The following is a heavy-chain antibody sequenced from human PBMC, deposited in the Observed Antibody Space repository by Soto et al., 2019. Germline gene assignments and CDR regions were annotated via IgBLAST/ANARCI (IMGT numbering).Heavy chain of an antibody. J-gene: IGHJ4*02. CDR3: ARDDSTFSGSYYGFDY. CDR1: GYTFTSYG. CDR2: ISAYNGNT. V-gene: IGHV1-18*01. Sequence: ASVKVSCKASGYTFTSYGISWVRQAPGQGLEWMGWISAYNGNTNYAQKLQGRVTMTTDNSTSTAYMGLRSLRSDDTAVYYCARDDSTFSGSYYGFDYWGQGTLVTVSS. D-gene: IGHD1-26*01.